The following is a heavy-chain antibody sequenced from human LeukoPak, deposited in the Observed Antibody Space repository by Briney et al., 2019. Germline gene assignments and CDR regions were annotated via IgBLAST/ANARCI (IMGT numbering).Heavy chain of an antibody. J-gene: IGHJ4*02. CDR2: ISGSGGST. Sequence: GGSLRLSCAASGFTFSSYALTWVRQAPGKGLEWVSAISGSGGSTYYADSVKGRFTISRDNSKNTLYLQMNGLRAEDTAVYYCAKDRGYSSSSVFDYWGQGTLVTVSS. D-gene: IGHD6-6*01. CDR3: AKDRGYSSSSVFDY. CDR1: GFTFSSYA. V-gene: IGHV3-23*01.